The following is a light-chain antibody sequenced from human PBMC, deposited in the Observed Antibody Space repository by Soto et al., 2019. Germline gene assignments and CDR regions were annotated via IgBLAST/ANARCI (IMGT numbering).Light chain of an antibody. CDR1: QSVSSSY. CDR3: QHNGRSPET. Sequence: EIVLTQSPGTLSLSPGERATLSCRASQSVSSSYLAWYQQKPGQAPRLLIYGVSSRATGIRDRFSGSGSGTDFTHTISILETEDSAVYCCQHNGRSPETFGHGTKVE. CDR2: GVS. V-gene: IGKV3-20*01. J-gene: IGKJ1*01.